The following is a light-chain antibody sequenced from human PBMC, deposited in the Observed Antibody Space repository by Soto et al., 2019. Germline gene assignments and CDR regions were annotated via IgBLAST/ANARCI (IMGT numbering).Light chain of an antibody. V-gene: IGKV1-9*01. CDR1: QDISNN. J-gene: IGKJ5*01. Sequence: DIQLTQSPSFLSASVGDRVTITCRASQDISNNLVWYQQKIGKAPQFLIHGASTLQSGVPSRFSGSRSGTEFTLTISSLQPEDFAIYYCQQRNSFPITFGQGTRLEIK. CDR3: QQRNSFPIT. CDR2: GAS.